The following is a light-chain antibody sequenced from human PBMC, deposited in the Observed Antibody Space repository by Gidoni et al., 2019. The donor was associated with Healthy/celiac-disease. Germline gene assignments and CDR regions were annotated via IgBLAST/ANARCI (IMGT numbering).Light chain of an antibody. V-gene: IGLV4-69*01. CDR1: SGHSSYA. Sequence: QLVLTQSPSASASSVASVKLTCTLSSGHSSYAIAWHQQQPEKGPRSLMKLNSDGSHSKGDGIPDRFSGSSSGAERYLTISSLQSEDEADYYCQTWGTGIVVFGGGTKLTVL. CDR2: LNSDGSH. J-gene: IGLJ2*01. CDR3: QTWGTGIVV.